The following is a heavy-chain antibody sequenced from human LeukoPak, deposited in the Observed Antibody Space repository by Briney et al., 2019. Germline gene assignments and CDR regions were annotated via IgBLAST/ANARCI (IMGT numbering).Heavy chain of an antibody. J-gene: IGHJ4*02. V-gene: IGHV4-39*02. CDR1: GGSISSSSSY. CDR3: ARDTHLEY. CDR2: IYYGVNT. Sequence: PSETLSLTCTVSGGSISSSSSYWGWIRQPPGKGLEWIGNIYYGVNTYYTPSLKSRVTISVDTSKNQFSLKLSSVTAADTAVYYCARDTHLEYWGQGTLVTVSS.